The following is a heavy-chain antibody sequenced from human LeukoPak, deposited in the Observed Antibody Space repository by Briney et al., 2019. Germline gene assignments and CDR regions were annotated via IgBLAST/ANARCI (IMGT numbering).Heavy chain of an antibody. CDR3: ARVRRDDAFDI. D-gene: IGHD3-10*01. V-gene: IGHV3-21*01. Sequence: PGGSLRLSCAASGFTFSSYGMHWVRQAPGKGLEWVSSISSSSSYIYYADSVKGRFTISRDNAKNSLYLQMNSLRAEDTAVYYCARVRRDDAFDIWGQGTMVTVSS. J-gene: IGHJ3*02. CDR1: GFTFSSYG. CDR2: ISSSSSYI.